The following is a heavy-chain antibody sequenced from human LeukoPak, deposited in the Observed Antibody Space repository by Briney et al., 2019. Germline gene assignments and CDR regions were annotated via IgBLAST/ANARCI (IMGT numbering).Heavy chain of an antibody. CDR2: ISGVGGST. CDR3: AKDMATAMDYFDY. V-gene: IGHV3-43*02. Sequence: PGGSLRLSCAASGFTFDDYAMHWVRQAPGKGLDWVSLISGVGGSTYYADSVKGRFTISRDNSKNSLYLQMNSLRTEDTALYYCAKDMATAMDYFDYWGQGTLVTVSS. J-gene: IGHJ4*02. CDR1: GFTFDDYA. D-gene: IGHD5-18*01.